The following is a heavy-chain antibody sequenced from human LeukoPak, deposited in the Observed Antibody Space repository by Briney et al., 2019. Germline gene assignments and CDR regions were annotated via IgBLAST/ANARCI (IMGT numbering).Heavy chain of an antibody. CDR2: IYKIGTT. J-gene: IGHJ4*02. Sequence: PSETLSLTCTVFGDSVTGYFLNWVRQPPGKGLEWIGHIYKIGTTNYNPSLKSRLTISADMSKNQFSLQLRSVTAADTAVYYCVIGVGWQPDYWGQGALVTVSS. D-gene: IGHD2-15*01. CDR3: VIGVGWQPDY. CDR1: GDSVTGYF. V-gene: IGHV4-59*02.